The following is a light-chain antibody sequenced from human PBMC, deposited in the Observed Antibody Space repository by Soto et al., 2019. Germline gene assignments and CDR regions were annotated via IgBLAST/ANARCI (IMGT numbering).Light chain of an antibody. J-gene: IGKJ3*01. CDR2: WAS. V-gene: IGKV4-1*01. CDR3: QQYYSSPLT. Sequence: DIVMTQSPDSLAVSLGERATINCKSSQTVLYISNNKHYLAWYQQKPGQPPKLLIYWASTRESGVPDRFSGSGSGTDFTLTISSLQAEDVAVYYCQQYYSSPLTFGPGTKVEIK. CDR1: QTVLYISNNKHY.